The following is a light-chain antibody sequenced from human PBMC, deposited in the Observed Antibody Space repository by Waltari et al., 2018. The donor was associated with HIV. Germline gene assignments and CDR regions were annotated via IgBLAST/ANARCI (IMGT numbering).Light chain of an antibody. Sequence: DIQMTQSPSTLSASVGDRVTITCRASQSISSWLAWYQQKPGKAPNLLIYKASSLESGVPARFSGSGSETEFTLTISSLQAHDFATYYCQQYYLYPITFGHWTRLEIK. CDR3: QQYYLYPIT. CDR2: KAS. V-gene: IGKV1-5*03. CDR1: QSISSW. J-gene: IGKJ5*01.